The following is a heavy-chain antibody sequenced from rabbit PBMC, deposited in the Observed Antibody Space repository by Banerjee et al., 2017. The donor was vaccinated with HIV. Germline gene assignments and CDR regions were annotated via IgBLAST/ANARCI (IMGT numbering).Heavy chain of an antibody. V-gene: IGHV1S47*01. D-gene: IGHD6-1*01. CDR1: GFDLNSYY. J-gene: IGHJ4*01. CDR3: ARDDAYGGYGYTLYL. CDR2: IWLGDGRT. Sequence: QEQLEESGGGLVKPEGSLTLTCKASGFDLNSYYMSWVRQAPGKGLEWIACIWLGDGRTYYASWAKGRFTISKSTSLNTVTLQMTSLTAADTATYFCARDDAYGGYGYTLYLWGPGTLVTVS.